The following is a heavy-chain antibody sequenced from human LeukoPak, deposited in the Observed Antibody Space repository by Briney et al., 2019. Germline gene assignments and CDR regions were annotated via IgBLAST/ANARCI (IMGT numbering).Heavy chain of an antibody. J-gene: IGHJ4*02. Sequence: SETLSLTCTVSGGSISSYYWSWIRQPPGKGLEWIGYIYYSGSTKYNPSPKSRVTISVDASKTQFSLKLDSVTAADTAVYYCARGSRELYYFDYWGQGTLVTVSS. CDR3: ARGSRELYYFDY. CDR1: GGSISSYY. CDR2: IYYSGST. D-gene: IGHD1-7*01. V-gene: IGHV4-59*01.